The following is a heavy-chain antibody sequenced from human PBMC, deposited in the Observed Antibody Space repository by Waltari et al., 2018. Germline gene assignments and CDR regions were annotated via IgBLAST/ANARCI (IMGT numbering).Heavy chain of an antibody. CDR1: GYTFTSYG. CDR3: ARDPSYYGSGSPLRGMDV. Sequence: QVQLVQSGAEVKKPGASVKVSCKASGYTFTSYGISWVRQAPGQGLEWMGWISAYNGNTNYAQKLQGRVTMTTDTSTSTAYMELRSLRSDDTAVYYCARDPSYYGSGSPLRGMDVWGQGTTVTVSS. J-gene: IGHJ6*02. D-gene: IGHD3-10*01. V-gene: IGHV1-18*01. CDR2: ISAYNGNT.